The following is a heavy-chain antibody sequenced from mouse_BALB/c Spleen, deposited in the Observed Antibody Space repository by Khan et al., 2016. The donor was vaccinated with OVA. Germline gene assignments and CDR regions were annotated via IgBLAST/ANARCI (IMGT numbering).Heavy chain of an antibody. Sequence: EVQLQESGPSLVKPSQTLSLTCSVTGDSITSGYWNWIRKFPGNKLEYMGYISYSGSTYYNPSLKSRISITRDTSKNQYYLQLNSVTTEDTATYYYARYDYDYDGALAYWGQGTLVTVSA. CDR2: ISYSGST. CDR3: ARYDYDYDGALAY. D-gene: IGHD2-4*01. J-gene: IGHJ3*01. CDR1: GDSITSGY. V-gene: IGHV3-8*02.